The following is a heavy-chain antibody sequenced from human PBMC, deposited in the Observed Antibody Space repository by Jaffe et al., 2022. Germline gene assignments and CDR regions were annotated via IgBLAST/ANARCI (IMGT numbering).Heavy chain of an antibody. CDR3: AREWNPPYSSGWYSPLNWFDP. D-gene: IGHD6-19*01. CDR1: GYTFTSYA. Sequence: QVQLVQSGSELKKPGASVKVSCKASGYTFTSYAMNWVRQAPGQGLEWMGWINTNTGNPTYAQGFTGRFVFSLDTSVSTAYLQISSLKAEDTAVYYCAREWNPPYSSGWYSPLNWFDPWGQGTLVTVSS. J-gene: IGHJ5*02. CDR2: INTNTGNP. V-gene: IGHV7-4-1*02.